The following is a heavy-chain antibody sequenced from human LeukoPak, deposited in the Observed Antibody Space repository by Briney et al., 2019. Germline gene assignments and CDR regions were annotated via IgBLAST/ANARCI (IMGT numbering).Heavy chain of an antibody. V-gene: IGHV4-4*02. J-gene: IGHJ4*02. CDR2: IYHGGST. Sequence: SGTLSLTCAVSDASSGSSNWWGWVRQPPGKGLEWIGEIYHGGSTNYNPSLKSRVTISVDTPKNQFSLKLSSVTAADTAVYYCARHRLAYIYGPFDYWGQGTLVTVSS. CDR1: DASSGSSNW. CDR3: ARHRLAYIYGPFDY. D-gene: IGHD5-18*01.